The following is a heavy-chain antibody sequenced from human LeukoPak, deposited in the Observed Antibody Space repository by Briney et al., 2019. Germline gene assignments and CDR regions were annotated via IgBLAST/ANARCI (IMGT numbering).Heavy chain of an antibody. J-gene: IGHJ5*02. D-gene: IGHD6-19*01. CDR1: GYTFTGYY. Sequence: ASVKVSCKASGYTFTGYYMHWVRQAPGQGLEWMGWINPNSGGTNYAQKFQGRVTMTRDTSISTAYMELSRLGSDDTAVYYCARIEYSSGWYPSWGQGTLVTVSS. CDR3: ARIEYSSGWYPS. CDR2: INPNSGGT. V-gene: IGHV1-2*02.